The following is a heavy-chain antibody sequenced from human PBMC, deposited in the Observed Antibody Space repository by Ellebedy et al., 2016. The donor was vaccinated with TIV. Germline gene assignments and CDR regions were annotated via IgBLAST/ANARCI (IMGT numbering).Heavy chain of an antibody. J-gene: IGHJ3*02. D-gene: IGHD3-22*01. CDR3: ARDCVPMINGGNAFDI. V-gene: IGHV1-46*04. CDR2: INPSGGST. Sequence: ASVKVSCKASGYTFTGYYMHWVRQAPGQGLEWMGIINPSGGSTTYAQKLQGRVTMTRDTSTSTVYMELSSLRSEDPAVYYCARDCVPMINGGNAFDIWGQGTMVTVSS. CDR1: GYTFTGYY.